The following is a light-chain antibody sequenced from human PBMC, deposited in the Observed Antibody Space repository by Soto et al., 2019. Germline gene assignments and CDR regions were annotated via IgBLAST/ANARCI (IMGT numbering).Light chain of an antibody. J-gene: IGKJ1*01. Sequence: EIVLTQSPGTLSLSPGERATLSCRASQSVSSSFLAWYQQKPGQAPRLLIYGASSRATGISDRFSGSGSGTDFTLTISRLEPEDFAVYYCQQYDSSPWTFGQGTNVEIK. V-gene: IGKV3-20*01. CDR3: QQYDSSPWT. CDR2: GAS. CDR1: QSVSSSF.